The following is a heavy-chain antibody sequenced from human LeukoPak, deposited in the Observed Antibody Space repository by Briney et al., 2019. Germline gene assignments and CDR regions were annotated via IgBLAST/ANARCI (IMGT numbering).Heavy chain of an antibody. CDR1: GGSISSYY. CDR3: ARNANEGLPYYFDY. CDR2: IYYSGST. Sequence: SETLSLTCTVSGGSISSYYWSWIRQPPGKGLEWIGYIYYSGSTNYNPSLKSRVTISVDTSKNQFSLKLSSVTAADTAVYYCARNANEGLPYYFDYWGQGTLATVSS. V-gene: IGHV4-59*12. D-gene: IGHD4-11*01. J-gene: IGHJ4*02.